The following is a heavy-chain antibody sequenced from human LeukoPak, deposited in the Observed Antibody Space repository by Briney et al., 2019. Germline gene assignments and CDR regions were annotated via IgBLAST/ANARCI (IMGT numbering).Heavy chain of an antibody. CDR3: ARGKGYSYGQCFFDY. CDR2: INHSGST. J-gene: IGHJ4*02. V-gene: IGHV4-34*01. CDR1: GGSFSGYY. D-gene: IGHD5-18*01. Sequence: PSETLSLTCAVYGGSFSGYYWSWIRQPPGKGLEWIGEINHSGSTNYNPSLKSRVTISVDTSKNQFSLKLSSVTAADTAVYYCARGKGYSYGQCFFDYWSLGSLVTVSS.